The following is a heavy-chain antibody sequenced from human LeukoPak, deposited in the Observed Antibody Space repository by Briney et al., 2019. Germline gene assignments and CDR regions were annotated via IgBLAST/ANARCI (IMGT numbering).Heavy chain of an antibody. CDR2: IYHSGTT. V-gene: IGHV4-4*02. CDR3: ARGPTSVVHLDY. D-gene: IGHD1-1*01. CDR1: GDSLSSSYW. Sequence: SGTLSLTCNVSGDSLSSSYWWNWVRQPPGEGLQWIGQIYHSGTTTYDPSLNSRVNFSVDKSKNQFFLTLHSVTAADTAIYYCARGPTSVVHLDYWGRGIMVTVSS. J-gene: IGHJ4*02.